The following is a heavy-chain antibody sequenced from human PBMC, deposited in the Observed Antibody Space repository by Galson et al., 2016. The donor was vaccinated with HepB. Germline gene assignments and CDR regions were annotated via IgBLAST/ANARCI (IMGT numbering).Heavy chain of an antibody. CDR3: ARGYSSSWYLYYFDY. Sequence: SLRLSCAASGLTFSNYGMHWVRQAPGKGLEWVAVIWYDGSNKYYADSVKGRSTISRDNSKNTLYLQMNSLRAEDTAVYYGARGYSSSWYLYYFDYWGQGTLVTVSS. D-gene: IGHD6-13*01. J-gene: IGHJ4*02. CDR2: IWYDGSNK. V-gene: IGHV3-33*01. CDR1: GLTFSNYG.